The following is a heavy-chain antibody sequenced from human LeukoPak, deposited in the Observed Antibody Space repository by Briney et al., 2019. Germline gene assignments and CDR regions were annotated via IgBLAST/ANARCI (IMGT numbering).Heavy chain of an antibody. CDR3: ARGSSAVAGTGIDY. CDR2: IYYSGST. Sequence: SETLSLTCTVSGGSISSYYWSWIRQPPGNGLEWIGCIYYSGSTNYNPSLKSRVTISVDTSRNQFSLKLSSVTAADTAVYYCARGSSAVAGTGIDYWGQGTLVTVSS. J-gene: IGHJ4*02. D-gene: IGHD6-19*01. V-gene: IGHV4-59*01. CDR1: GGSISSYY.